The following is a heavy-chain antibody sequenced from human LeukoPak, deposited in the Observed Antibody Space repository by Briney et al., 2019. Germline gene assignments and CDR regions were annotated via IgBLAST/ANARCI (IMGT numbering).Heavy chain of an antibody. CDR2: ISDDGNNP. D-gene: IGHD5-18*01. CDR1: GFTFSSYP. V-gene: IGHV3-30-3*01. CDR3: ASIFSSVYSYFDY. Sequence: GGSLRLSCAASGFTFSSYPIHWVRQAPGKGLDWVAVISDDGNNPYYSDSVKGRFTISRDNSKNTVYLQMNSLRAEDTAVYYCASIFSSVYSYFDYWGQGTLVTVSS. J-gene: IGHJ4*02.